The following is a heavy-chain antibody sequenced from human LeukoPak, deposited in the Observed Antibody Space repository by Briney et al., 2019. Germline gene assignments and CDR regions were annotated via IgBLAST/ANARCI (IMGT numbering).Heavy chain of an antibody. CDR3: ARGTVTTWGALDY. V-gene: IGHV3-66*02. Sequence: GGSLRLSCAASGFTVSSNYMSWVRQAPGKGLEWVSVIYSGGSTYYADSVKGRLTISRDNSKNTLYLQMNSLRAEDTAVYYCARGTVTTWGALDYWGQGTLVTVSS. CDR2: IYSGGST. CDR1: GFTVSSNY. J-gene: IGHJ4*02. D-gene: IGHD4-17*01.